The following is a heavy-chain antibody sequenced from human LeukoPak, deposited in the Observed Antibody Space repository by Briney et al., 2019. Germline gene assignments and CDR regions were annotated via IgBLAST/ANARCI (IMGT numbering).Heavy chain of an antibody. CDR3: ARGRLQLWSFPLPYNHYAIDV. J-gene: IGHJ6*02. CDR2: SNHFGST. Sequence: SETLSLTCAVSGESFSGYFRTWIRQPPGKGLEWIGESNHFGSTDYNPSLKSRVTISVDTSKKQFSLNVRSVTAADTAVYFCARGRLQLWSFPLPYNHYAIDVWGQGTTVTVSS. V-gene: IGHV4-34*01. CDR1: GESFSGYF. D-gene: IGHD5-18*01.